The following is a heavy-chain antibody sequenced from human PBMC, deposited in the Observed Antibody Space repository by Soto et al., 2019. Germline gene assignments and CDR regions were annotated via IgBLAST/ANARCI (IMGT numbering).Heavy chain of an antibody. D-gene: IGHD1-26*01. CDR1: GDSISSDGCY. J-gene: IGHJ5*02. V-gene: IGHV4-39*01. CDR2: IYSSGNT. CDR3: APKEVGGTYVYTFDP. Sequence: PSETLSLTCAVSGDSISSDGCYWGWIRQPPGKGLEWIGSIYSSGNTHYNPSLKSRITTSVDTSKNQFSLKVTSVTAADTALYYFAPKEVGGTYVYTFDPWGQGTLVTAS.